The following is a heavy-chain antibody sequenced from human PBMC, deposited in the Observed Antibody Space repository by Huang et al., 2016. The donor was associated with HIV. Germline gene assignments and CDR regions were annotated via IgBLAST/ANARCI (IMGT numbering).Heavy chain of an antibody. V-gene: IGHV4-30-4*08. CDR3: ARDTDGGRTFDI. Sequence: QVQLQESGPGLVKPSQTLSLTCTVSGGSISSGGYYWSWISQPPGKGLEWIGYIYYSGGTYYNPSLKSRVTISVDTSKNQFSLKLSSVTAADTAVYYCARDTDGGRTFDIWGQGTMVTVSS. CDR1: GGSISSGGYY. D-gene: IGHD2-2*02. J-gene: IGHJ3*02. CDR2: IYYSGGT.